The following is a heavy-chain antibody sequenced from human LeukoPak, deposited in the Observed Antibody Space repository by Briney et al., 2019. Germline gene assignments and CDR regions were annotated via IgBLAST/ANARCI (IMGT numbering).Heavy chain of an antibody. CDR3: ARQGCTTTSCHTIDY. J-gene: IGHJ4*02. V-gene: IGHV5-51*01. CDR2: IYPVDSET. CDR1: GYSFTSYW. Sequence: GESLKISCKGSGYSFTSYWIGWVRQMPGKGLELMGIIYPVDSETRYSPSFQGQVTISVDKSISTAYLQWSSLKASDTAMYYCARQGCTTTSCHTIDYWGQGTLVTVSS. D-gene: IGHD2-2*02.